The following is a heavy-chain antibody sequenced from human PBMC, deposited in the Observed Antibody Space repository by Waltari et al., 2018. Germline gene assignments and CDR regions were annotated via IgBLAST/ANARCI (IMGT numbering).Heavy chain of an antibody. CDR1: GFTFSSYA. Sequence: EVQLVESGGGLVQPGGSLRLSCTASGFTFSSYAMTWVRQAPGKGLEWVSGISGSGGGTYYADSVKGRFTISRDNSKNTLYLQMNSLRAEDTAVYYCAKAPWFDTALAEYSFDYWGQGTLVTVSS. J-gene: IGHJ4*02. CDR2: ISGSGGGT. D-gene: IGHD5-18*01. V-gene: IGHV3-23*04. CDR3: AKAPWFDTALAEYSFDY.